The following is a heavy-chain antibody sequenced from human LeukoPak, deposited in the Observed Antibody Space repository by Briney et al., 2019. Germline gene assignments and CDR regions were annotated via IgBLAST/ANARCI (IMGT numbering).Heavy chain of an antibody. D-gene: IGHD5-18*01. V-gene: IGHV3-30*04. Sequence: GRSLRLSCAASGFTFSSYAMHWVRQAPGKGLEGVAVISYDGSNKYYADSVKGRFTISRDNSKNTLYLHMNSLRAEDTAVYYCARALPGYSYGIDYWGQGTLVTVSS. CDR3: ARALPGYSYGIDY. CDR1: GFTFSSYA. J-gene: IGHJ4*02. CDR2: ISYDGSNK.